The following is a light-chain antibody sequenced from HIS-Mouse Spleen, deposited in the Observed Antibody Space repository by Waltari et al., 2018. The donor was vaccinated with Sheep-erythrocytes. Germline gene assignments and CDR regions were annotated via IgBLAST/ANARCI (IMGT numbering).Light chain of an antibody. Sequence: QSALTQPASVSGSPGQSITIPCPGTSSDVGSYNLFSWYQQHPGKAPKLMIYEGSKRPSGVSNRFSGSKSGNTASLTISGLQAEDEADYYCCSYAGSYNHVFATGTKVTVL. V-gene: IGLV2-23*01. CDR2: EGS. CDR3: CSYAGSYNHV. J-gene: IGLJ1*01. CDR1: SSDVGSYNL.